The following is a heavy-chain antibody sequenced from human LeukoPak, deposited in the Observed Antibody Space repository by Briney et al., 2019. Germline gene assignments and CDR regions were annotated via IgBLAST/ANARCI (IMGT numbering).Heavy chain of an antibody. CDR3: SRQSAAAGTSSDYYYYGMDV. CDR1: GGSISSGDYY. V-gene: IGHV4-30-4*01. J-gene: IGHJ6*02. D-gene: IGHD6-13*01. CDR2: IYYSGST. Sequence: SQTLSLTCTVSGGSISSGDYYWSWIRQPPGKGLEWIGYIYYSGSTYYNPSLKSRVTISVDTSKNQFSLKLSSVTAADTAVYYCSRQSAAAGTSSDYYYYGMDVWGQGTTVTVSS.